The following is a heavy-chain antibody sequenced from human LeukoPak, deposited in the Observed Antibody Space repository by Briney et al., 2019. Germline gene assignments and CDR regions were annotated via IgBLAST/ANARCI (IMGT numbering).Heavy chain of an antibody. J-gene: IGHJ3*02. Sequence: SETLSLTCGVSGDSISSDGHSWGWIRQPPGKGLEWIGHIYYSGNTYYNPSLKSRVTISVDTSKNQFSLKLSSVTAADTAVYYCARYRQSPSDAFDIWGQGTMVTVSS. CDR1: GDSISSDGHS. CDR3: ARYRQSPSDAFDI. CDR2: IYYSGNT. D-gene: IGHD3-16*02. V-gene: IGHV4-39*01.